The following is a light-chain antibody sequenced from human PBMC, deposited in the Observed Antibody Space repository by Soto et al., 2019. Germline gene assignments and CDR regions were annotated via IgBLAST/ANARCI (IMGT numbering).Light chain of an antibody. CDR3: QQYDSYPLT. J-gene: IGKJ4*01. Sequence: DIQMTQSPSSLSASVGDRVTVTCRASQSISSWLAWYQKKPGKAPNLVIYKTSSLESGVPSRFSGSGSGTEVTLTVNSLQPDDFATYYSQQYDSYPLTFGGGTKVEIK. V-gene: IGKV1-5*03. CDR1: QSISSW. CDR2: KTS.